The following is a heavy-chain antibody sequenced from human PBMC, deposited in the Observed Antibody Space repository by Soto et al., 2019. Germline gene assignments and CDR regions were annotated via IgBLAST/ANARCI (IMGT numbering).Heavy chain of an antibody. CDR2: ISAAGEP. CDR1: GFTFRNYA. CDR3: SRTERYFYGVDF. Sequence: EVQLVESGGGLVQPGGSLRLSCEASGFTFRNYAMHWVRQGTGKGLEWVSGISAAGEPDYAGPEERRLPISRGNAQNSFFLPRNSVRVGDTAVYYCSRTERYFYGVDFWGYGKTVIVSS. V-gene: IGHV3-13*05. J-gene: IGHJ6*04.